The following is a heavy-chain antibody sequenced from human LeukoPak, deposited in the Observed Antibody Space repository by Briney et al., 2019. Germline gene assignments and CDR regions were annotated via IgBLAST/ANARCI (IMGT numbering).Heavy chain of an antibody. V-gene: IGHV4-61*02. Sequence: SETLSLTCTVSGGSISSGSYYWSWIRQPAGKGLEWIGRIYTSGSTNYNPSLKSRVTISVDTSKNQFSLKLSSVTAADTAVYYCARGGNSGYFDHWGQGTLVTVSS. J-gene: IGHJ4*02. D-gene: IGHD4-23*01. CDR3: ARGGNSGYFDH. CDR2: IYTSGST. CDR1: GGSISSGSYY.